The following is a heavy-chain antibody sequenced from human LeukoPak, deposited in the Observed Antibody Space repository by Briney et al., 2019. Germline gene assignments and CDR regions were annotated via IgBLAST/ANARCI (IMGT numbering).Heavy chain of an antibody. CDR2: IYFGRTT. CDR3: ARHRSDTGGKKGVNWFDP. Sequence: LGTLSLTCRVPGGSIKEYFSSLIRAPPREGLGWVGNIYFGRTTDYNSSLKSRLTISVDTFKNQLSLNLQSVTAADTATYYCARHRSDTGGKKGVNWFDPWGQGTLVTVSS. J-gene: IGHJ5*02. D-gene: IGHD4-23*01. CDR1: GGSIKEYF. V-gene: IGHV4-59*01.